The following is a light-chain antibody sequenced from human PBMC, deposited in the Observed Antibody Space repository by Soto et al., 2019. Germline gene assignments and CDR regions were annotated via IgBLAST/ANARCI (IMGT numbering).Light chain of an antibody. J-gene: IGKJ1*01. CDR1: QSASSRY. V-gene: IGKV3D-15*01. CDR3: QQYNNWPRT. Sequence: EIVLTQSPGPLSLSPGERATLSCRASQSASSRYLAWYQQKPGQAPRLLIYGASSRATGIPARFSGPGSGTEFTLTISSLQSEDFAVYYCQQYNNWPRTFGQGTKVDIK. CDR2: GAS.